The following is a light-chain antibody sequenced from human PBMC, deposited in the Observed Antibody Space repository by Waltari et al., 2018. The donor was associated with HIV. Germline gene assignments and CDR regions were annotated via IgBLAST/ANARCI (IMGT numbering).Light chain of an antibody. CDR3: MQATQFPFT. CDR2: EIS. Sequence: DIVMTQTPLSLPVTLGQPASISCRSGQSLVHSNGHTYLSWLQQRPGQPPRLLIYEISNRFSGVPDRFSGSGAGTDFTLKISRVEAEDVGIYYCMQATQFPFTFGPGTKVDIK. CDR1: QSLVHSNGHTY. V-gene: IGKV2-24*01. J-gene: IGKJ3*01.